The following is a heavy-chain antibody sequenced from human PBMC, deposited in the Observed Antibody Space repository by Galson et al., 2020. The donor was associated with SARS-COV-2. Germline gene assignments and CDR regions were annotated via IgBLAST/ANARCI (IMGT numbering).Heavy chain of an antibody. J-gene: IGHJ4*02. CDR3: ARIIEDSSSWFLNLDY. Sequence: KMSGPTLVKPTETLTLTCTVSGFSLSNARMGVSWIRQPPGKALEWLAHIFSNDEKSYSTSLKSRLTISKDTSKSQVVLTMTNMDPVDTATYYCARIIEDSSSWFLNLDYWGQGTLVTVSS. CDR1: GFSLSNARMG. V-gene: IGHV2-26*01. D-gene: IGHD6-13*01. CDR2: IFSNDEK.